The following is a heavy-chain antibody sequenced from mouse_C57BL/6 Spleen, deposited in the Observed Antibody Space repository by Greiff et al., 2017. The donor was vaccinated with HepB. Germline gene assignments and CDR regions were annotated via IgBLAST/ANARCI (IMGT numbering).Heavy chain of an antibody. J-gene: IGHJ3*01. CDR3: TTREEDCYDGFAY. CDR1: GFNIKDDY. V-gene: IGHV14-4*01. Sequence: VQLQQSGAELVRPGASVKLSCTASGFNIKDDYMHWVKQRPEQGLEWIGWIDPENGDTEYASKFQGKATITADTSSNTAYLQLSSLTSEDTAVYYWTTREEDCYDGFAYWGQGTLVTVSA. CDR2: IDPENGDT. D-gene: IGHD2-12*01.